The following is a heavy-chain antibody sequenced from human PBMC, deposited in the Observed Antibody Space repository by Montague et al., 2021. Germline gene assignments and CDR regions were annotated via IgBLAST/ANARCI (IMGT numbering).Heavy chain of an antibody. V-gene: IGHV3-23*01. D-gene: IGHD6-13*01. J-gene: IGHJ4*02. CDR3: AKNRAAPGRSSFDY. CDR2: TSATGGGT. CDR1: GFTFSGYA. Sequence: SLRLSCAASGFTFSGYAMSWVRQAPGKGLEWVSGTSATGGGTFYADSVKGRFIISRDNSKNTLFLQMNSLRVDDTAVYYCAKNRAAPGRSSFDYWGQGTLVTVSS.